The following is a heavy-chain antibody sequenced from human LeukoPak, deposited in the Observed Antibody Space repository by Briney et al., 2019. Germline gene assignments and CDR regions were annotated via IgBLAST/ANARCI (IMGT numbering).Heavy chain of an antibody. V-gene: IGHV3-49*04. CDR2: IRSKSFGGTR. Sequence: SGGSLRLSCTTSGLIFGDFLMSWVRQAPGKGLDWVGFIRSKSFGGTRQFAASVKDRFTISRDDSKGIAYLQMSSLKTEDTAVYYCCRGQYGYSSRVASWGQGTLVTVSS. D-gene: IGHD5-24*01. J-gene: IGHJ5*02. CDR3: CRGQYGYSSRVAS. CDR1: GLIFGDFL.